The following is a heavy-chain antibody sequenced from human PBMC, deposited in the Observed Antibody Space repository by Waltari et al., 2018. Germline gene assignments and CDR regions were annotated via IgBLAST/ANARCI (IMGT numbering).Heavy chain of an antibody. Sequence: QVQLQESGPGLVKPSETLSLTCTVSGASIRSHSWSWIRQPAGKGLEWIGRIYISGSTNYNPSLQSRVTMSVDTSKNQFSLKLSSVTAADTAVYYCARNWYSSGWYWFDPWGQGTVVTVSS. J-gene: IGHJ5*02. D-gene: IGHD6-19*01. CDR2: IYISGST. CDR1: GASIRSHS. V-gene: IGHV4-4*07. CDR3: ARNWYSSGWYWFDP.